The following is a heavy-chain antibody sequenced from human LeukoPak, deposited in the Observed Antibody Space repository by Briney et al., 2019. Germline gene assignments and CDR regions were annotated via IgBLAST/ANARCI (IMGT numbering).Heavy chain of an antibody. CDR2: IHYSGST. Sequence: SETLSLTCTVSGGPISRGGYYWSWIRQHPGKGLEWIGYIHYSGSTYYNPSLKSRVTISVDTSKNQFSLKLSSVTAADTAVYYCARGMVAVADTNWFDPWGQGTLVTVSS. D-gene: IGHD6-19*01. V-gene: IGHV4-31*03. CDR3: ARGMVAVADTNWFDP. J-gene: IGHJ5*02. CDR1: GGPISRGGYY.